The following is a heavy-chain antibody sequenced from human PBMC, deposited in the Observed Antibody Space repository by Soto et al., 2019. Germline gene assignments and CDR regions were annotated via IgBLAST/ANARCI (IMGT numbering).Heavy chain of an antibody. CDR1: GGSISSGDYY. D-gene: IGHD3-3*01. CDR3: ARDLIGTIFGVVTPNASYYGMDV. Sequence: QVQLQESGPGLVKPSQTLSLTCTVSGGSISSGDYYWSWIRQPPGKGLEWIGYIYYSGSTYYNPSLKSRVTIAVDTSKNQFSLKLSSVTAADTAVYYCARDLIGTIFGVVTPNASYYGMDVWGQGTTVTVSS. J-gene: IGHJ6*02. V-gene: IGHV4-30-4*01. CDR2: IYYSGST.